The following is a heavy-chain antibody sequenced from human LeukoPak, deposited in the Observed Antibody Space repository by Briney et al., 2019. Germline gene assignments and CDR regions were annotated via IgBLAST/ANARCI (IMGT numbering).Heavy chain of an antibody. V-gene: IGHV1-46*01. CDR3: ASSSSYYYMDV. CDR1: GYTFTSYY. J-gene: IGHJ6*03. Sequence: ASVKVSYKASGYTFTSYYMHWVRQAPGQGLEWMGIINPSGGSTSYAQKFQGRVTMTRDMSTSTVYMELSSLRSEDTAVYYCASSSSYYYMDVWGKGTTVTVSS. CDR2: INPSGGST. D-gene: IGHD6-13*01.